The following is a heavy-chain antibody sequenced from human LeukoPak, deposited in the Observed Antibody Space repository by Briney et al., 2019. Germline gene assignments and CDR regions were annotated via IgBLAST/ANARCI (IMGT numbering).Heavy chain of an antibody. D-gene: IGHD5-12*01. J-gene: IGHJ2*01. CDR3: ARDRATLDFDL. CDR2: ISNRGST. V-gene: IGHV4-4*07. Sequence: SETLSLTCTVSGGSISNSYWSWIRQPAGKGLEWIGRISNRGSTHHNPSLKSLVTMSVDTSKNQFSLNLSSVTDADTAVYYCARDRATLDFDLWGRGTLVTVSS. CDR1: GGSISNSY.